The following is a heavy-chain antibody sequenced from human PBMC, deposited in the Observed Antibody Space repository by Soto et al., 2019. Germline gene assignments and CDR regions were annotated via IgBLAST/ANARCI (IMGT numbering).Heavy chain of an antibody. J-gene: IGHJ3*01. D-gene: IGHD6-19*01. V-gene: IGHV1-2*02. CDR2: INPNSDDT. CDR3: VRGRAVAGINDEAFDL. Sequence: ASVKVSCKASGYIFSDYYMHWVRQAPGQGLECMGWINPNSDDTIYAQKFQGRVTVTGDPSISTAYMELSRLTSDDTAVYYCVRGRAVAGINDEAFDLWGQGTMVTVSS. CDR1: GYIFSDYY.